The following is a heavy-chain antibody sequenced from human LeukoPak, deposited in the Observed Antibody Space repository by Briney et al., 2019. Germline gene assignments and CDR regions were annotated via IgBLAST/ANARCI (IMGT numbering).Heavy chain of an antibody. CDR3: ATLIVDATKFDY. CDR1: GFTFSSYG. V-gene: IGHV3-30*02. CDR2: IRYDGSNK. D-gene: IGHD3-22*01. Sequence: GGSLRLSCAASGFTFSSYGMHWVRQAPGKGLEWVAFIRYDGSNKYYADSVKGRFTISRDNSKNTLYLQMNGLRAEDTAVYYCATLIVDATKFDYWGQGTLVTVSS. J-gene: IGHJ4*02.